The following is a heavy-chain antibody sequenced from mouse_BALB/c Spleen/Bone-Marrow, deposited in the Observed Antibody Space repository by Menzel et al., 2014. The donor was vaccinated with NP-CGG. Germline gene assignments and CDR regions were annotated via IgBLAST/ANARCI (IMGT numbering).Heavy chain of an antibody. CDR3: ARAYYGNYRYAMDY. D-gene: IGHD2-10*01. CDR2: IDPANGNT. CDR1: GFNIKDTY. V-gene: IGHV14-3*02. J-gene: IGHJ4*01. Sequence: EVNVVESGAELVKPGASVKFSCTASGFNIKDTYMHWVKQRPAQGLEWIGRIDPANGNTKYDPKFQGMATITADTSSNTAYIQHSSLTSEDTAVYFCARAYYGNYRYAMDYWGQGTSVTVS.